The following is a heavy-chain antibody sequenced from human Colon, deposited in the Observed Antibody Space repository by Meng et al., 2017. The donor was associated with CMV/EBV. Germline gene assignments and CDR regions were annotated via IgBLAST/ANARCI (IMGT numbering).Heavy chain of an antibody. CDR3: AKAHDIVISRGMDV. CDR1: GFTFSSYW. V-gene: IGHV3-30*02. CDR2: TRYDGSDT. Sequence: GESLKISCAASGFTFSSYWMSWVRQAPGKGLEWLSFTRYDGSDTYYADSVKGRFTVSRDNSQNTLYLQMNSLRVEDSAVYYCAKAHDIVISRGMDVWGQGTTVTVSS. D-gene: IGHD2/OR15-2a*01. J-gene: IGHJ6*02.